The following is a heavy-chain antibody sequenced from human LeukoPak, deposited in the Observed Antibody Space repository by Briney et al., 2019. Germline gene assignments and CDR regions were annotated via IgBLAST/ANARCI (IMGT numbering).Heavy chain of an antibody. V-gene: IGHV1-24*01. D-gene: IGHD1-26*01. Sequence: GASVKVSCKVSGYTLTELSMHWVRQAPGKGLEWMGGFDPEDGETIYAQKFQGRVTMTEDTSTDTAYMELSSLRSEDTAVHYCATENIVGAPSYWYFDLWGRGTLVTVSS. CDR2: FDPEDGET. CDR1: GYTLTELS. J-gene: IGHJ2*01. CDR3: ATENIVGAPSYWYFDL.